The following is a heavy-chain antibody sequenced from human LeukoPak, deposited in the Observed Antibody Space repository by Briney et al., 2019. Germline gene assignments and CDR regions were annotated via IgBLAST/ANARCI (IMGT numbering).Heavy chain of an antibody. CDR1: GFTFSSYN. CDR3: AKHLYGDGADYYYYMDV. CDR2: ISGSGGST. Sequence: PGGSLRLSCAASGFTFSSYNMNWVRQAPGKGLEWVSAISGSGGSTYYADSVKGRFTISRDNSKNTLYLQMNSLRAEDTAVYYCAKHLYGDGADYYYYMDVWGKGTTVTVSS. D-gene: IGHD4-17*01. J-gene: IGHJ6*03. V-gene: IGHV3-23*01.